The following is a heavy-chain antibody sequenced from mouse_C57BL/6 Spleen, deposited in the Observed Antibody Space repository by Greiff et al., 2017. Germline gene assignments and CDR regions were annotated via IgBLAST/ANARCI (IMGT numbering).Heavy chain of an antibody. D-gene: IGHD1-1*01. V-gene: IGHV1-42*01. J-gene: IGHJ1*03. CDR2: INPSTGGT. CDR1: GYSFTGYY. CDR3: ARSYYGSSYRYFDV. Sequence: DVKLVESGPELVKPGASVKISCKASGYSFTGYYMNWVKQSPEKSLEWIGEINPSTGGTTYNQKFKAKATLTVDKSSSTAYMQLKSLTSEDSAVYYCARSYYGSSYRYFDVWGTGTTVTVSS.